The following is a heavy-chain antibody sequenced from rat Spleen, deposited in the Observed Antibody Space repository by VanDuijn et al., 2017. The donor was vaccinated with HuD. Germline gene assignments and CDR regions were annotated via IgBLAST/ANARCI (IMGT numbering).Heavy chain of an antibody. Sequence: QVQLKESGPGLVQPSQTLSLTCTVAGFSLTSYNVHWVRQPPGKGLEWMGVIWNSGGTRYNSALKSRLSISRDTSKSQVFLKINSLQTEDTAIYYCTRGVTTPFDYWGQGVMVTVSS. V-gene: IGHV2-41*01. CDR3: TRGVTTPFDY. CDR1: GFSLTSYN. J-gene: IGHJ2*01. D-gene: IGHD1-10*01. CDR2: IWNSGGT.